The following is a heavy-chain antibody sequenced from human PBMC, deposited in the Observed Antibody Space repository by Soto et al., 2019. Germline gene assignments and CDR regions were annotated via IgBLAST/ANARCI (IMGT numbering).Heavy chain of an antibody. CDR3: ARVARTALDY. V-gene: IGHV3-30-3*01. J-gene: IGHJ4*02. CDR1: GFTFSSYA. D-gene: IGHD5-18*01. CDR2: ISYDGSNK. Sequence: VQLVESGGGVVQPGRSLRLSCAASGFTFSSYAMHWVRQAPGKGLEWVAVISYDGSNKYYADSVKGRFTISRDNSKNTLYLQMNSLRAEDTAVYYCARVARTALDYWGQGTLVTVSS.